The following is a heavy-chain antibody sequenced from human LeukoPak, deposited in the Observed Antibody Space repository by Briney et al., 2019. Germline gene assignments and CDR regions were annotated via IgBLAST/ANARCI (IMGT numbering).Heavy chain of an antibody. Sequence: SVKVSCKASGGTFSSYAISWVRQAPGQGLEWMGGIIPIFGTANYAQKFQGRVTITAVESTSTAYMELSSLRSEDTAVYYCAEGEDDSSGYYYYWGQGTLVTVSS. D-gene: IGHD3-22*01. CDR3: AEGEDDSSGYYYY. CDR1: GGTFSSYA. J-gene: IGHJ4*02. CDR2: IIPIFGTA. V-gene: IGHV1-69*13.